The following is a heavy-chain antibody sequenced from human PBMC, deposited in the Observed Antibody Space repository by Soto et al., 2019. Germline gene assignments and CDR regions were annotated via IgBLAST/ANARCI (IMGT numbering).Heavy chain of an antibody. CDR1: GYTFTSYD. CDR2: MSPKSGNT. CDR3: ARGPPNWGFDS. J-gene: IGHJ4*02. Sequence: ASVKVSCKASGYTFTSYDINWVREASGQGLEWMGWMSPKSGNTGYAQKFQGRVTMTRSTSISTAYMELSSLTSEDTAVYYCARGPPNWGFDSWGQGTLVTVSS. V-gene: IGHV1-8*01. D-gene: IGHD7-27*01.